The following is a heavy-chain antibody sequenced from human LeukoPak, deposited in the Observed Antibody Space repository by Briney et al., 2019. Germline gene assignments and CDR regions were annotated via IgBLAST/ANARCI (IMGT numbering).Heavy chain of an antibody. D-gene: IGHD3-22*01. Sequence: QPGRSLRLSCAASGFTFSSYGMHWVRQAPGKGLEWVAVISYDGSNKYYADSVKGRFTISRDNSKNTLYLQMNSLRAEDTAVYYCAKDGYYYDSSGPALYYFDYWGQGTLVTVSS. CDR1: GFTFSSYG. CDR3: AKDGYYYDSSGPALYYFDY. V-gene: IGHV3-30*18. CDR2: ISYDGSNK. J-gene: IGHJ4*02.